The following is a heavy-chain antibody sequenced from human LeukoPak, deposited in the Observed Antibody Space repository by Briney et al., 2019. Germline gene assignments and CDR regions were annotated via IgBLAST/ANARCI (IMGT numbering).Heavy chain of an antibody. J-gene: IGHJ6*02. Sequence: GGSLRLSCAASGFTFSNAWMSWVRQAPGKGLEWVGRIKSKTDGGTTGYAAPVKGRFTISRDDSKNTLYLQMNSLKTEDTAVYYCTTPAYGDYGDDYGMDVWDQGTTVTVSS. CDR2: IKSKTDGGTT. CDR1: GFTFSNAW. V-gene: IGHV3-15*01. CDR3: TTPAYGDYGDDYGMDV. D-gene: IGHD4-17*01.